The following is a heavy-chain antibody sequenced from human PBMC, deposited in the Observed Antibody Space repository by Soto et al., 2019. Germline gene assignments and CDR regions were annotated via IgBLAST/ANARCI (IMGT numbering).Heavy chain of an antibody. CDR3: ARSDYRDDAFDI. J-gene: IGHJ3*02. CDR1: GFTFSSYS. CDR2: ISSSSSYI. V-gene: IGHV3-21*01. Sequence: PGGSLRLSCAASGFTFSSYSMNWVRQAPGKGLEWVSSISSSSSYISYADSVKGRFTISRDNAKNSLYLQMNSLRAEDTALYYCARSDYRDDAFDIWGQGTMVTVSS. D-gene: IGHD4-17*01.